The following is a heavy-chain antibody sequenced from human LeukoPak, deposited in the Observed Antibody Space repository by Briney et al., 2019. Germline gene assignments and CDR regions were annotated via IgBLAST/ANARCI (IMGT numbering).Heavy chain of an antibody. CDR1: GFTFSNAW. Sequence: GGPLRLSCAASGFTFSNAWMSWVRQAPGKGLEWVGRIKSKTDGGTTDYAAPVKGRFTISRDDSKNTLYLQMNSLKTEDTAVYYCTTSQHPYTYYDFWSGYYPFVYWGQGTLVTVSS. CDR3: TTSQHPYTYYDFWSGYYPFVY. V-gene: IGHV3-15*01. CDR2: IKSKTDGGTT. J-gene: IGHJ4*02. D-gene: IGHD3-3*01.